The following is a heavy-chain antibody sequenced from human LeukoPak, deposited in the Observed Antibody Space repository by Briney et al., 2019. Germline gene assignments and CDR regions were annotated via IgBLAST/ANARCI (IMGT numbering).Heavy chain of an antibody. CDR3: ARGRRITIFGVVIGPFDY. J-gene: IGHJ4*02. CDR2: IYSGGST. Sequence: GGSLRLSCAVSGFTVSSNYMSWVRQAPGKGLEWVSVIYSGGSTYYADSVKGRFTISRDNSKNTLYPQMNSLRAEDTAVYYCARGRRITIFGVVIGPFDYWGQGTLVTVSS. CDR1: GFTVSSNY. D-gene: IGHD3-3*01. V-gene: IGHV3-66*01.